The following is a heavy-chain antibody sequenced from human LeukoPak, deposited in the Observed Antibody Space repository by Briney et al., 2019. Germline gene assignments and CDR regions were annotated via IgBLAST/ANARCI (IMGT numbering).Heavy chain of an antibody. V-gene: IGHV3-30-3*01. CDR1: GFIFSSYA. CDR3: ARDYGSVRWPGDY. CDR2: ISCAGCNK. Sequence: PGGSLRLSCAAAGFIFSSYAMHWVRQAPGKGLEWVAIISCAGCNKYYANSVKHRFRISRDNYKNTLYLQMDSLKPEDRAVYYCARDYGSVRWPGDYWGQGTLVTVSS. D-gene: IGHD6-19*01. J-gene: IGHJ4*02.